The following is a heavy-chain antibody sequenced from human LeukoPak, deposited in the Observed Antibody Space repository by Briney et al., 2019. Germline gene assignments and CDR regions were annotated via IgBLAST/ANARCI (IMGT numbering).Heavy chain of an antibody. Sequence: TGGSLRLSCAASGFIFSRYWMHWVRQAPGKGLEWVSRIQIDGSSTNYADSVKGRFTISRGNDKNTLYLQMHSLRAEDTAMYYCSRVLPGGSRSLDLWGLGTLVIVSS. CDR3: SRVLPGGSRSLDL. J-gene: IGHJ2*01. CDR1: GFIFSRYW. V-gene: IGHV3-74*01. D-gene: IGHD1-26*01. CDR2: IQIDGSST.